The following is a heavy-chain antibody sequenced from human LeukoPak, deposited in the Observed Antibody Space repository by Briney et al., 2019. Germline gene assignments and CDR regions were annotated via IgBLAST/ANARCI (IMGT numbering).Heavy chain of an antibody. Sequence: PGRSLRLSCAASGFTFDDYAMHWVRQAPGKGLEWGSGISWNSGSIGYADSVKGRFTISRDNAKNSLYLQMNSLRAEDTALYYCAKDMNDYGDYGTVGYFDRWGRGTLVTVAS. CDR3: AKDMNDYGDYGTVGYFDR. CDR1: GFTFDDYA. D-gene: IGHD4-17*01. J-gene: IGHJ2*01. CDR2: ISWNSGSI. V-gene: IGHV3-9*01.